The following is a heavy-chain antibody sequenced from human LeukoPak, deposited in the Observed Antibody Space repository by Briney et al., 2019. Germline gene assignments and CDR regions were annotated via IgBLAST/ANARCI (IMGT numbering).Heavy chain of an antibody. Sequence: GGSLRLSCAASGFTFSSYSMNWVRQAPGKGLEWVSSISSTSSYIYYADSVKGRFTISRDNAKNTLYLRMNSLRAEDTAVYYCAKGRGVGIRDPYDYWGQGTLVTVS. CDR3: AKGRGVGIRDPYDY. D-gene: IGHD3-10*01. V-gene: IGHV3-21*04. CDR1: GFTFSSYS. J-gene: IGHJ4*02. CDR2: ISSTSSYI.